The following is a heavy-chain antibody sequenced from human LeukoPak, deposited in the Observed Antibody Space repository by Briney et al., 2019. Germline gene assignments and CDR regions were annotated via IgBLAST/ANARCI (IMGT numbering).Heavy chain of an antibody. CDR1: GGSISSSSYY. J-gene: IGHJ4*02. Sequence: SETLSLTCTVSGGSISSSSYYWGWIRQPPGKGLEWIGSIYYSGSTYYNPSLKSRVTISVDTSENQFSLKLSSVTAADTAVYYCARRYDSTPFDYWGQGTLVTVSS. D-gene: IGHD3-22*01. CDR3: ARRYDSTPFDY. CDR2: IYYSGST. V-gene: IGHV4-39*01.